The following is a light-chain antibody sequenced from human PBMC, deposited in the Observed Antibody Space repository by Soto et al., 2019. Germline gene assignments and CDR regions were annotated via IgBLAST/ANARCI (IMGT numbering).Light chain of an antibody. CDR3: RQYNKWPPDRT. CDR1: QSVGSN. Sequence: EIVMTQSPATLSVSPGERATLSCRASQSVGSNLAWYQQQPGQAPRLLIYGASTRATGIPARFSGSGSGTDFSLTTSRLQSEDCETYCCRQYNKWPPDRTFVQVTKLESK. J-gene: IGKJ1*01. V-gene: IGKV3-15*01. CDR2: GAS.